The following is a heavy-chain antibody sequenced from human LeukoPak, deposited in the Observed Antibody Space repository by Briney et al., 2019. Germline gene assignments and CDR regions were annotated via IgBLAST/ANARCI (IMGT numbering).Heavy chain of an antibody. CDR3: AREKDGVVVVPAAIDY. CDR2: IKQDGSEK. J-gene: IGHJ4*02. V-gene: IGHV3-7*03. CDR1: GFTFSSYW. D-gene: IGHD2-2*01. Sequence: PGGSLRLSCAASGFTFSSYWMSWVRQAPGKGLEWVANIKQDGSEKYYVDSVKGRFTISRDNAKNSLYLQMNSLRAEDTAVYYCAREKDGVVVVPAAIDYWGQGTLVTVSS.